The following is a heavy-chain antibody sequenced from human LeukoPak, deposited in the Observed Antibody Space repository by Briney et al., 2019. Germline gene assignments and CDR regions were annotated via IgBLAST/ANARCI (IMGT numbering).Heavy chain of an antibody. CDR1: GFTFSSYS. CDR3: ARVFKEIVVVYAGTAYYYGMDV. J-gene: IGHJ6*02. CDR2: IRGSSSTR. Sequence: GGSLRLSCAASGFTFSSYSMNWVRQAPGKGLEWVAYIRGSSSTRYYADSVKGRFTISRDNAKNSQYLQMNSLRAEDTAVYSCARVFKEIVVVYAGTAYYYGMDVCGQGSTVTVSS. V-gene: IGHV3-48*01. D-gene: IGHD2-15*01.